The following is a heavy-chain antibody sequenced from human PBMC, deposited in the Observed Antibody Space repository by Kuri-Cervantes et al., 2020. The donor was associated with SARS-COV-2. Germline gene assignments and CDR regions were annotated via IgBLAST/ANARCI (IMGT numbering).Heavy chain of an antibody. CDR3: ARAWGGSYLVGFDY. CDR1: GFTFTSHA. CDR2: ISYDGSNK. J-gene: IGHJ4*02. V-gene: IGHV3-30*04. D-gene: IGHD1-26*01. Sequence: GESLKISCAVSGFTFTSHAMHWVRQAPGKGLEWVALISYDGSNKYYADSVKGRFTISRDNSKNTLYLQMNSLRAEDTAVYYCARAWGGSYLVGFDYWGQGTLVTVSS.